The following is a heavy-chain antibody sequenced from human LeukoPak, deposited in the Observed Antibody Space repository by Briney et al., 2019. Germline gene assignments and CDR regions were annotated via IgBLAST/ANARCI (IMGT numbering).Heavy chain of an antibody. CDR2: IYYSGST. Sequence: PSETLSLTCTVSGGSIRSYYWSWIRQPPGKGLEWIGYIYYSGSTNYNPSLKSRVTISVDTSKNQFSLKLSSVTAADTAVYYCARVAETYYDFWSGYSQNYYYYGMDVWGQGTTVTVSS. CDR1: GGSIRSYY. V-gene: IGHV4-59*01. D-gene: IGHD3-3*01. J-gene: IGHJ6*02. CDR3: ARVAETYYDFWSGYSQNYYYYGMDV.